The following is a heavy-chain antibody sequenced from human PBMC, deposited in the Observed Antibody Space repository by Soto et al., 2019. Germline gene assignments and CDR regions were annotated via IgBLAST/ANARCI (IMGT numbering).Heavy chain of an antibody. CDR2: IKQDGSEK. CDR3: VTYRGYYFDY. CDR1: GFSFSNYW. J-gene: IGHJ4*02. Sequence: EVQLVESGGGLVQPGGSLRLSCAASGFSFSNYWMSWIRQAPGKGLEWVANIKQDGSEKHYVDSVKGRFTISRDNAKKSLYLQMNSLRVEDTAVYYCVTYRGYYFDYWGQGTLGTVSS. V-gene: IGHV3-7*03. D-gene: IGHD3-22*01.